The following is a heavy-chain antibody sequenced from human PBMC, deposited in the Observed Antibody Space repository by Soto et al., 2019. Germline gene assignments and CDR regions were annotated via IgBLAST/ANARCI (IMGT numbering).Heavy chain of an antibody. Sequence: SETLSLTCTVSGASITSTSYHWGWIRQPPGKGLEWIGNFYYSGSTYYNPSLRSRVTISVDASKNQFSVKVSSVTATDTAVYYCARSVGDYYYGMDLWGQGTMVTVSS. CDR2: FYYSGST. CDR3: ARSVGDYYYGMDL. V-gene: IGHV4-39*01. CDR1: GASITSTSYH. J-gene: IGHJ6*02. D-gene: IGHD1-26*01.